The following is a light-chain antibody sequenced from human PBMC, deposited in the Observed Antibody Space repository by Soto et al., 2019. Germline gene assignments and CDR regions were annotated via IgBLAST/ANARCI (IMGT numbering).Light chain of an antibody. J-gene: IGKJ4*01. Sequence: DIQMTQSPYSLSASVGDRVTITCRASQSISSYLNWYQQKPGKAPKLLIYAASSLQSGVPSRFSGSGSGTDFNLTISSLQPEDFATYYCQQSYSTPLTFGGGTKLEIK. CDR3: QQSYSTPLT. V-gene: IGKV1-39*01. CDR1: QSISSY. CDR2: AAS.